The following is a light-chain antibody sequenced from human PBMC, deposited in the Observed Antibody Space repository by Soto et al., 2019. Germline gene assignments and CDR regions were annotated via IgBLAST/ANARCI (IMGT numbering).Light chain of an antibody. Sequence: EIVMTQSPATLSVSPGERATLSCRASQSIGNNLGWYQQKPGQAPRPLIYGASTRATGIPARFSGSESGTEFTLTITSLQSEDSAVYYCQQYNTWTLISFGQGTRLEIK. CDR2: GAS. CDR3: QQYNTWTLIS. V-gene: IGKV3-15*01. CDR1: QSIGNN. J-gene: IGKJ5*01.